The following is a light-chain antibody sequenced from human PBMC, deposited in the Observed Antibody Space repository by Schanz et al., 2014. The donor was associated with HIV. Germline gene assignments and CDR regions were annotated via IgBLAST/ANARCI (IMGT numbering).Light chain of an antibody. Sequence: QSALTQPPSASGSPGQSVTISCTGTSSDVGGYNFVSWFQQHPGKAPKLMIYEVTKRPSGVPARFSGSKSGNTASLTVSAVQPEDEADYYCGSFTTRNIWVFGGGTQLTVL. CDR1: SSDVGGYNF. V-gene: IGLV2-8*01. J-gene: IGLJ3*02. CDR2: EVT. CDR3: GSFTTRNIWV.